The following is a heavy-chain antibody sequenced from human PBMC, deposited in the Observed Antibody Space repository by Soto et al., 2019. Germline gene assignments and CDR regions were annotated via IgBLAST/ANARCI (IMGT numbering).Heavy chain of an antibody. D-gene: IGHD6-19*01. J-gene: IGHJ4*02. CDR2: LYGGGTT. V-gene: IGHV3-53*01. CDR1: GFAVSSKY. CDR3: VQTTGWPGFDF. Sequence: EVQLVESGGGLIQPGGSLRLSCAASGFAVSSKYMTWVRQAPGKGLEWVSVLYGGGTTYYADSVKGRFTISSDTSKNTLYLQMNSLRAEDTAVYYCVQTTGWPGFDFWGQGTLVTVSS.